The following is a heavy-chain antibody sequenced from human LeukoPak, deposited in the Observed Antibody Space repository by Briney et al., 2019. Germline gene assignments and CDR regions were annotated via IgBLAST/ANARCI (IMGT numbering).Heavy chain of an antibody. D-gene: IGHD3-10*01. CDR3: ARGITMVREVVPLFDY. J-gene: IGHJ4*02. V-gene: IGHV1-69*06. CDR2: IIPIFGTA. Sequence: GASVKVSCKASGGTFSSYAISWVRQAPGQGLEWMGGIIPIFGTANYAQKFQGRVTITADKSTSTAYMELSSLRSEDTAVYYCARGITMVREVVPLFDYWGQGTLVTVSS. CDR1: GGTFSSYA.